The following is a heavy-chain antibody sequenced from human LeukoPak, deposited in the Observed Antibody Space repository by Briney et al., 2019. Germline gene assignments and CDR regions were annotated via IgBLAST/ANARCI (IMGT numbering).Heavy chain of an antibody. CDR3: AKDLVRGVTVFDY. V-gene: IGHV3-30*02. J-gene: IGHJ4*02. CDR2: IRYDGSNK. Sequence: GGSLRLSCAAPGFTFSSYGTHWVRQAPGKGLEWVAFIRYDGSNKYYADSVKGRFTISRDNSKNTLYLQMNSLRAEDTAVYYCAKDLVRGVTVFDYWGQGTLVTVSS. CDR1: GFTFSSYG. D-gene: IGHD3-10*01.